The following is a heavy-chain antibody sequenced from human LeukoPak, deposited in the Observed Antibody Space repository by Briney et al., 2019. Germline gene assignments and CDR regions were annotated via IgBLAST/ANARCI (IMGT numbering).Heavy chain of an antibody. J-gene: IGHJ4*02. D-gene: IGHD6-19*01. Sequence: SETLSLTCAVYGGSFSSYYWSWIRQPPGKGLEWIGEINHSGGTNYNPSLKSRVTISVDTPKNQFSLKLNSVTAADTAVYYCATERRYSSGRWDYYFDYWGQGTLVTVSS. CDR1: GGSFSSYY. CDR2: INHSGGT. V-gene: IGHV4-34*01. CDR3: ATERRYSSGRWDYYFDY.